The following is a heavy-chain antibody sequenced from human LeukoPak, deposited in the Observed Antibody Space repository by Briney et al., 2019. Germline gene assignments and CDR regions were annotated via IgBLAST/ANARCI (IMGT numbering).Heavy chain of an antibody. Sequence: GGSLRLSCAASGFTFSSSGMHWVRQAPGKGLEWVAVVSYDGRNKYYADSVKGRFVLSRDNSKNTVYMQMSSLRAEDTATYYCAKDYCRDGNCPFPFLDSWGQGTQVTVSS. CDR3: AKDYCRDGNCPFPFLDS. J-gene: IGHJ4*02. CDR1: GFTFSSSG. V-gene: IGHV3-30*18. CDR2: VSYDGRNK. D-gene: IGHD2-15*01.